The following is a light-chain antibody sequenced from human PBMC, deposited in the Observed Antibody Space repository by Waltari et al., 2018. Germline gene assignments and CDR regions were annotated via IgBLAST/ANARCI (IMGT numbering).Light chain of an antibody. Sequence: GDRVICSCRARQSISKWLAWYQQKPGKAPKLLIYKASTLESWVPSRFSGSGSGTEFTLTISSLQPEDFATYHCQQYNSYSLLSFGGGTKVEIK. CDR3: QQYNSYSLLS. CDR1: QSISKW. J-gene: IGKJ4*01. CDR2: KAS. V-gene: IGKV1-5*03.